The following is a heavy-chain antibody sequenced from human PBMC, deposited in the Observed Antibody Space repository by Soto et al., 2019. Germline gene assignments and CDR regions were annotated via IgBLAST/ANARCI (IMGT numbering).Heavy chain of an antibody. J-gene: IGHJ5*01. V-gene: IGHV4-39*01. CDR2: IYYDGST. CDR1: GCSITSTIDY. CDR3: ARRGSASWRNWFDS. D-gene: IGHD2-2*01. Sequence: XETLSLTCSVSGCSITSTIDYWGWIRQSPGKGLEWIGNIYYDGSTFYNPSLKSRVTISVDTSKRQFSLRVSSVTAADTAVYYCARRGSASWRNWFDSWGQGTLVTVSS.